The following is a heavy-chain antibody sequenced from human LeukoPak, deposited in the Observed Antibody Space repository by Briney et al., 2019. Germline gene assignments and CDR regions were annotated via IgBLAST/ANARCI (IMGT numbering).Heavy chain of an antibody. CDR2: IKQDGSEK. CDR1: GFTFSSYW. V-gene: IGHV3-7*01. J-gene: IGHJ4*02. Sequence: GGSLRLSCAASGFTFSSYWMNWVRQAPGKGLEWVANIKQDGSEKYYVDSVKGRFTISRDNAKNSLYLQMNSLRAEDTAVCYCARDSRFWSCCDYWGQGTLVTVYS. CDR3: ARDSRFWSCCDY. D-gene: IGHD3-3*01.